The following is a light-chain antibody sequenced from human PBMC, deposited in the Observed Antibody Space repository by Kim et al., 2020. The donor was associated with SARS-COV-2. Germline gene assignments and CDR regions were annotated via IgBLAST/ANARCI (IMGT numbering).Light chain of an antibody. V-gene: IGKV1-33*01. Sequence: IQMTQSPSSLSASVRDRVTITCQASQDISNYLNWHQQKPGRAPKLLIYDVFNLQTGVPSRFSGSGSGTNFTFTISSLQPEDIATYYCQQYDNIPRYTFGQGTKLEIK. J-gene: IGKJ2*01. CDR2: DVF. CDR3: QQYDNIPRYT. CDR1: QDISNY.